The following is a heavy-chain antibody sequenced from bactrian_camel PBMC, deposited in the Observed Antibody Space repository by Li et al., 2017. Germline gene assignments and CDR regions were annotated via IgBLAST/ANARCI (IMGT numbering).Heavy chain of an antibody. D-gene: IGHD3*01. CDR1: GFEFSTVD. Sequence: VQLVESGGGTVQTGESLRLSCTASGFEFSTVDLSWVRQAPGKGLEWVSRITDNSGGIYCADSVKGRFTISRDNAKNTLYLQLNNLKTEDTAMYYCTKVLGGQAGQGTQVTVST. V-gene: IGHV3S40*01. CDR2: ITDNSGGI. J-gene: IGHJ4*01.